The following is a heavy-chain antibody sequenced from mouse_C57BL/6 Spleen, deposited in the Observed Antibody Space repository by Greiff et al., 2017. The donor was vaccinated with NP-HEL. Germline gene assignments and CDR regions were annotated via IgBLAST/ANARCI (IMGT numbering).Heavy chain of an antibody. J-gene: IGHJ1*03. Sequence: QVKLKLSGAELVRPGASVTLSCKASGYTFTDYEMHWVKQTPVHGLEWIGAIDPETGGTAYNQKFKGKAILTADKSSSPVYLELRSLTSEVSAVYYCTSPLIETTRYFDFWGTGTTVTVSS. V-gene: IGHV1-15*01. CDR1: GYTFTDYE. CDR3: TSPLIETTRYFDF. CDR2: IDPETGGT. D-gene: IGHD2-5*01.